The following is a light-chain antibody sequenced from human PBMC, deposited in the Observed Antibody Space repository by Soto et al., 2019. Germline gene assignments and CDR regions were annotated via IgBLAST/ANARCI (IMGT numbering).Light chain of an antibody. Sequence: VLTQSPATLSLSPGERATLSCRASQSIHTSLAWYQQKSGKPPRLVIYDSTLRANGVPDRFGGSRSGTEFHLTINSLGPEDFSVYYCQQRNVRPPITFGQGTRLELK. CDR2: DST. J-gene: IGKJ5*01. CDR1: QSIHTS. V-gene: IGKV3-11*01. CDR3: QQRNVRPPIT.